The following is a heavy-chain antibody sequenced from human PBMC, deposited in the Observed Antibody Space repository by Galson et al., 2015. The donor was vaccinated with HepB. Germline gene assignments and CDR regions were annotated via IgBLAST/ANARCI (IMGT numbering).Heavy chain of an antibody. Sequence: SLRLSCAASGFTFSSYAMSWVRQAPGKGLEWVSAISGSGGSTYYADSVKGRFTTSRDNSKNTLYLQMNSLRAEDTAVYYCAKDGVRAAAGTRRGRWFDPWGQGTLVTVSS. CDR1: GFTFSSYA. D-gene: IGHD6-13*01. CDR3: AKDGVRAAAGTRRGRWFDP. J-gene: IGHJ5*02. CDR2: ISGSGGST. V-gene: IGHV3-23*01.